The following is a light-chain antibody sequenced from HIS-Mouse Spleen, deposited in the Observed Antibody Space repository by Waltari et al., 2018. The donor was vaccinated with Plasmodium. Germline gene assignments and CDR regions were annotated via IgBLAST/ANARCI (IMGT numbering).Light chain of an antibody. J-gene: IGKJ2*01. CDR1: QDISNY. CDR3: QQYDNLPRT. V-gene: IGKV1-33*01. CDR2: DAS. Sequence: DIQMTQSPSSLSASVGDRVTITCQASQDISNYLNWYQQKPGKAPKLLIYDASNLETGVPSRCSGSVSGTDFTFTISSLQPEDIATYYCQQYDNLPRTFGQGTKLEIK.